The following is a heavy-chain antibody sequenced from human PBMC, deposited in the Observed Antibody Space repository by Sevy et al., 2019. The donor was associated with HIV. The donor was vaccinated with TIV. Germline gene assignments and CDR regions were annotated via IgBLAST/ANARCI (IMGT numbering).Heavy chain of an antibody. V-gene: IGHV3-48*01. CDR1: GFTFSSYS. J-gene: IGHJ4*02. Sequence: GGSLRLSCAASGFTFSSYSMNWVRQAPGKGLEWVSYISSSSSTTYYADSVKGRFTISRDNAMNSLYRQMNSLRAEDTAVYYCARDYGDYSVSGFDYWGQGTLVTVSS. CDR3: ARDYGDYSVSGFDY. D-gene: IGHD4-17*01. CDR2: ISSSSSTT.